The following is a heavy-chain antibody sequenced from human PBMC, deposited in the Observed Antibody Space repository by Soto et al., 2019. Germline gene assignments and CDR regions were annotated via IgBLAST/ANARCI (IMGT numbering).Heavy chain of an antibody. J-gene: IGHJ6*03. V-gene: IGHV1-18*01. CDR3: ARLEGAYFRSGYYGNYMDV. CDR1: GYTFTSYG. CDR2: ISAYNGNT. Sequence: ASVKVSCKASGYTFTSYGISWVRQAPGQGLEWMGWISAYNGNTNYAQKLQGRVTMTTDTSTSTAYMELRSLRSDDTAVYYCARLEGAYFRSGYYGNYMDVWGKGTTVTVSS. D-gene: IGHD3-3*01.